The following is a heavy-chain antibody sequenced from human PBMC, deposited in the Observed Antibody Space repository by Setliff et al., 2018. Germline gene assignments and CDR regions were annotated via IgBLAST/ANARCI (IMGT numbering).Heavy chain of an antibody. V-gene: IGHV4-34*12. CDR1: GGSFSGYY. CDR3: ARENLSSGWYVGGYYYYYGMDV. Sequence: SETLSLTCAVYGGSFSGYYWSWIRQPPGKRLEWIGEIIHSGSTHYNPSLKSRVTISVDTSKNQFSLKLSSVTAADTAVYYCARENLSSGWYVGGYYYYYGMDVWGQGTTVTVSS. CDR2: IIHSGST. D-gene: IGHD6-19*01. J-gene: IGHJ6*02.